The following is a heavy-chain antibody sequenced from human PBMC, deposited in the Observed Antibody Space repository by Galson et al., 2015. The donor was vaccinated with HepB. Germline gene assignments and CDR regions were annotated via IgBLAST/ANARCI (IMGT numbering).Heavy chain of an antibody. V-gene: IGHV1-69*13. D-gene: IGHD3-10*01. CDR3: ARPETRFGELFDYYGMDV. CDR2: IIPIFGTA. Sequence: SVKVSCKASGGTFSSYAISWVRQAPGQGLEWMGGIIPIFGTANYAQKFQGRVTITADESTSTAYMELSSLRSEDTAVYYCARPETRFGELFDYYGMDVWGQGTTVTVSS. J-gene: IGHJ6*02. CDR1: GGTFSSYA.